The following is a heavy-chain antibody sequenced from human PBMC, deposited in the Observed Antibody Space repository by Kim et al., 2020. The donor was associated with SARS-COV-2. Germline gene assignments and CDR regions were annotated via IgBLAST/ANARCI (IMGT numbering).Heavy chain of an antibody. J-gene: IGHJ6*03. Sequence: GGSLRLSCAASGFTFSSYAMSWVRQAPGKGLEWVSAISGSGGSTYYADSVKGRFTISRDNSKNTLYLQMNSLRAEDTAVYYCASHGGTSSYYYYMDVWGKGTTVTVSS. D-gene: IGHD2-2*01. CDR1: GFTFSSYA. V-gene: IGHV3-23*01. CDR2: ISGSGGST. CDR3: ASHGGTSSYYYYMDV.